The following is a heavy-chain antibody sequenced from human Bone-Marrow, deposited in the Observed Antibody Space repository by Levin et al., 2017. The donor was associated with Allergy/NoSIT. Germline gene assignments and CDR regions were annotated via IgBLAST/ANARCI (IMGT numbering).Heavy chain of an antibody. V-gene: IGHV1-2*06. J-gene: IGHJ4*02. Sequence: ASVKVSCKASGNTFTGYYMHWVRQAPGQGLEWMGRINPNSGGTNYAQKFQGRVTMTRDTSISTAYMELSRLRSDDTAVYYCARDLGYCSSTSCYVGSIDYWGQGTLVTVSS. CDR2: INPNSGGT. CDR1: GNTFTGYY. CDR3: ARDLGYCSSTSCYVGSIDY. D-gene: IGHD2-2*01.